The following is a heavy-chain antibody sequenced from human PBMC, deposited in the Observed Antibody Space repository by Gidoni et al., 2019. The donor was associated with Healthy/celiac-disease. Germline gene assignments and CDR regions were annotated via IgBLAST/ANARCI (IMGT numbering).Heavy chain of an antibody. V-gene: IGHV4-31*03. Sequence: QVQLQESGPGLVKPSQTLSLPCTVSGGSISSGGSYWRWIRQHPGKGLEWIGYIYYSGSTYYNPSLKSRVTISVDTSKNQFSLKLSSVTAADTAVYYCARVVALPTNSGSYSFDYWGQGTLVTVSS. CDR2: IYYSGST. CDR1: GGSISSGGSY. J-gene: IGHJ4*02. CDR3: ARVVALPTNSGSYSFDY. D-gene: IGHD3-10*01.